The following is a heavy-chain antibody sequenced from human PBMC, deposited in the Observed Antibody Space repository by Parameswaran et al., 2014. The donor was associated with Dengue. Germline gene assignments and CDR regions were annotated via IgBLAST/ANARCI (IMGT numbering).Heavy chain of an antibody. CDR2: ISGSGDST. J-gene: IGHJ4*02. CDR3: AKARKEMATTLFFDY. D-gene: IGHD5-24*01. Sequence: RWIRQPPGKGLEWVSGISGSGDSTYYADSAKGRFIISRDNSKNTLCLQVNSLRAEDTAVYYCAKARKEMATTLFFDYWGQGTLVTVSS. V-gene: IGHV3-23*01.